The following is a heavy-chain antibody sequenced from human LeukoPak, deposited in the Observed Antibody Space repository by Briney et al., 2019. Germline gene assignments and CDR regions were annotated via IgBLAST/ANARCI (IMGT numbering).Heavy chain of an antibody. D-gene: IGHD2-15*01. V-gene: IGHV3-21*01. CDR2: ISSSNSYI. Sequence: GSLRLSCAASGFTFSSYSMNWVRQAPGKGLEWVSFISSSNSYIYYADSVKGRFTISRDNAKNSLYLQMNSLRAEDTAVYYCARDPGYCSGGSCPNFDYWGQGTLVTVSS. J-gene: IGHJ4*02. CDR1: GFTFSSYS. CDR3: ARDPGYCSGGSCPNFDY.